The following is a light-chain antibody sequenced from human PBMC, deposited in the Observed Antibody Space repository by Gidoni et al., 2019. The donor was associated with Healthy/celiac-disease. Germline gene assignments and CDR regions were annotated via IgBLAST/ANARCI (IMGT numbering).Light chain of an antibody. Sequence: EIVLTQSTGTLSLSPGERATLSCRASQSVSSSYLAWYQPKPGQAPRLLIYGASSRATGIPDRFSGSGSGTDFTLTISRLEPEEFAVYYCQQYGSSVFTFGPGTKVDIK. CDR2: GAS. CDR3: QQYGSSVFT. CDR1: QSVSSSY. V-gene: IGKV3-20*01. J-gene: IGKJ3*01.